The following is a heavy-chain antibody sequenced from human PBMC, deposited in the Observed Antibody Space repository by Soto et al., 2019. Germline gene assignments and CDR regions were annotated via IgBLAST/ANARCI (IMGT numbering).Heavy chain of an antibody. Sequence: GASVKVSCKASGYTFTGYYMHWVRQAPGQGLEWMGWINPNSGGTNYAQKFQGWVTMTRDTSISTAYMELSRLRSDDTAVYYCARLPSAAAGTDYYYGMDVWGQGTTVTVSS. CDR3: ARLPSAAAGTDYYYGMDV. D-gene: IGHD6-13*01. CDR2: INPNSGGT. J-gene: IGHJ6*02. V-gene: IGHV1-2*04. CDR1: GYTFTGYY.